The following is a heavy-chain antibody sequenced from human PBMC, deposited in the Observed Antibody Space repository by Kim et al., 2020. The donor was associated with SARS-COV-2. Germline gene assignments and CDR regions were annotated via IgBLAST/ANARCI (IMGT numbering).Heavy chain of an antibody. CDR2: ISSSSRYI. D-gene: IGHD5-12*01. J-gene: IGHJ4*02. Sequence: GGSLRLSCAAAGFTFSSYSMSWVRQAPGKGLEWVSSISSSSRYIFYSGSVKGRFTISRDNAKNSLFLQMNSLRAEDTAVYYCARGGVATITATQGRDYWGQGTLVTVSS. CDR3: ARGGVATITATQGRDY. V-gene: IGHV3-21*01. CDR1: GFTFSSYS.